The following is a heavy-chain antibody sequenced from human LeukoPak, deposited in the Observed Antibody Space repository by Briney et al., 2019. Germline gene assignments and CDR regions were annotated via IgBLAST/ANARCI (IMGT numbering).Heavy chain of an antibody. CDR2: ISYDGSNK. CDR3: ARGTGYLYYYYYYMDV. CDR1: GFTFSSYA. J-gene: IGHJ6*03. V-gene: IGHV3-30*04. D-gene: IGHD3/OR15-3a*01. Sequence: GGSLRLSCAASGFTFSSYAMHWVRQAPGKGLEWVAVISYDGSNKYYADSVKGRFTISRDNSKNTLYLQMNSLRAEDTAVYYCARGTGYLYYYYYYMDVWGKGTTVTVSS.